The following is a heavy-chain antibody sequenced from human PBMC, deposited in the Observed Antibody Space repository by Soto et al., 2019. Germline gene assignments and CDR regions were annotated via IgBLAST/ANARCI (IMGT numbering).Heavy chain of an antibody. V-gene: IGHV3-15*01. CDR2: IKSKTDGGTT. D-gene: IGHD2-15*01. CDR3: TTIMGYCSGGSCLYYFDY. CDR1: GFTFSNAW. J-gene: IGHJ4*02. Sequence: EVQLVESGGGLVKPGGSLRLSCAASGFTFSNAWMSWVRQAPGKGLEWVGRIKSKTDGGTTDYAAPVKGRFTISRDDSKNTLYLQMNSLQTEDTAVYYCTTIMGYCSGGSCLYYFDYWGQGTLVTVSS.